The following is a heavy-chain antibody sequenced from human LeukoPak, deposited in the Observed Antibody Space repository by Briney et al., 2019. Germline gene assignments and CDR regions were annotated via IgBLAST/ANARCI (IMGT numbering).Heavy chain of an antibody. CDR2: IYYTGRT. CDR1: GGSIIDYY. V-gene: IGHV4-59*01. J-gene: IGHJ6*02. Sequence: KSSETLSLTRTVSGGSIIDYYWSWIRRPPGKALEWIGHIYYTGRTNYNPSLRSGVTISVDTSKNQFSLKLNSVTAADTAVYYCARDLESSGRGMDVWGQGTTVTVSS. D-gene: IGHD3-22*01. CDR3: ARDLESSGRGMDV.